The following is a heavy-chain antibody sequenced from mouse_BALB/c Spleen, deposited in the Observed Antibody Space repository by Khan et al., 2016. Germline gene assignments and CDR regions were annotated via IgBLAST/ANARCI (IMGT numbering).Heavy chain of an antibody. J-gene: IGHJ3*01. CDR1: GFSLTNSG. CDR3: ARDDQDYDAWFAY. CDR2: IWAGGST. V-gene: IGHV2-9*02. Sequence: QVQLQQSGPGLVAPSQSLSITCTVSGFSLTNSGVNWIRQPPGKGLAWLGVIWAGGSTDYNSALMSRLSITKDHSKNQVFLKMISLQTDDTAMYYCARDDQDYDAWFAYWGQGTLVIVSA. D-gene: IGHD2-4*01.